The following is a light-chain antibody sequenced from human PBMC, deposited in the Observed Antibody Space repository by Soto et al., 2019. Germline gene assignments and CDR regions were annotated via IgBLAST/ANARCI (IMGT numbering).Light chain of an antibody. CDR3: PQSYSTPYT. CDR1: QSISSY. J-gene: IGKJ2*01. Sequence: DIQMTQSPSSLSASVGDRVTITCRASQSISSYLNWYQQKPGKAPKLLIYAASSLQSGVPSRFSGSGSGTDFTLTISSLQPEYFATYYCPQSYSTPYTFGQGTRLEIK. V-gene: IGKV1-39*01. CDR2: AAS.